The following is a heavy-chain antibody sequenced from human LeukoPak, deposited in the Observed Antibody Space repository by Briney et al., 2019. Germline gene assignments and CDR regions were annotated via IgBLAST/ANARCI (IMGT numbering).Heavy chain of an antibody. CDR3: ARGRMYDAFDI. CDR1: GYTFSSYG. Sequence: ASVKVSCKASGYTFSSYGISWVRQAPGQGLEWMGWINVYNGNTDYAQNLQGGVTVTTDTSTSTVYMELRSLRSDDTAVYYCARGRMYDAFDIWGQGTMVTVSS. D-gene: IGHD2-15*01. J-gene: IGHJ3*02. V-gene: IGHV1-18*01. CDR2: INVYNGNT.